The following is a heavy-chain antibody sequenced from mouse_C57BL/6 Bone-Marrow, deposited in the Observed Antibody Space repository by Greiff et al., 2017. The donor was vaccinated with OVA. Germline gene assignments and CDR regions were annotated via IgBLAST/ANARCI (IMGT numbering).Heavy chain of an antibody. CDR3: ARWLGGYAMDY. CDR2: ILPGSGST. J-gene: IGHJ4*01. CDR1: GYTFTGYW. D-gene: IGHD2-2*01. V-gene: IGHV1-9*01. Sequence: VQLQQSGAELMKPGASVKLSCKAPGYTFTGYWIEWVKQRPGHGLEWIGEILPGSGSTNYNEKIKGKAPFTADTSYNTAYTQLSSLTTEDSTIFYCARWLGGYAMDYWGQGTSVAVSS.